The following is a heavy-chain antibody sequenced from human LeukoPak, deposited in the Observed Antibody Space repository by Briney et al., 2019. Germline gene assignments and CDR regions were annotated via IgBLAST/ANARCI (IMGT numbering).Heavy chain of an antibody. CDR3: ARFGGSGDTRGYFDN. Sequence: PSETLSLTCIVSGASISNYYWSRIRQPAGKGPEWIGRIYNGGSTNYNSSLRSRITMSLDTSKNQFSLKLTSVTAADTAVYYCARFGGSGDTRGYFDNWGQGTLVTVSS. D-gene: IGHD2-15*01. J-gene: IGHJ4*02. CDR2: IYNGGST. CDR1: GASISNYY. V-gene: IGHV4-4*07.